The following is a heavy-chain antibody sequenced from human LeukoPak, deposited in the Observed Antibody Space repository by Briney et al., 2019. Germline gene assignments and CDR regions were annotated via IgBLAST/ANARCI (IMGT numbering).Heavy chain of an antibody. CDR2: ISGSGGST. V-gene: IGHV3-23*01. D-gene: IGHD3-10*01. CDR1: GFTFSRYA. J-gene: IGHJ4*02. Sequence: GGSLRLSCAASGFTFSRYAMSWVRQAPGKGLEWVSVISGSGGSTYYADSVKGRFTISRDNSKNTLYLQMNSLRVEDAAVYYCAKVSNTGGSGTRDYWGQGTLVTVSS. CDR3: AKVSNTGGSGTRDY.